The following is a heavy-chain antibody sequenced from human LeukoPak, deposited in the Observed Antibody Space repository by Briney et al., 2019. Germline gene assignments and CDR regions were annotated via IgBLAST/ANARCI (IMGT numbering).Heavy chain of an antibody. CDR1: GGSISSGSYY. V-gene: IGHV4-61*02. D-gene: IGHD3-3*01. CDR3: ARERDDFWSGYYPNDY. Sequence: SETLSLTCTVSGGSISSGSYYWSWIRQPAGKGLEWIGRIYTSGRTNYNPSHKSRVTISVDTSKNQFSLKLSSVTAADTAVYYCARERDDFWSGYYPNDYWGQGTLVTVSS. CDR2: IYTSGRT. J-gene: IGHJ4*02.